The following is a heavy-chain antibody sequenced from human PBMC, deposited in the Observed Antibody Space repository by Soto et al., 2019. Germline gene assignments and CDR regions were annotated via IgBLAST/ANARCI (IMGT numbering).Heavy chain of an antibody. CDR1: GFTFSSYA. CDR2: ISYDGSNV. Sequence: QVQLVESGGGVVQPGRSLRLSCAASGFTFSSYAMHWVGQAPGKGLEWVAVISYDGSNVYQADSVKGRFTISRDNSKNTLYLQMNSLSAEDMAVYYCARDRGYSYGLDYWGQGTLVTVSS. J-gene: IGHJ4*02. D-gene: IGHD5-18*01. V-gene: IGHV3-30-3*01. CDR3: ARDRGYSYGLDY.